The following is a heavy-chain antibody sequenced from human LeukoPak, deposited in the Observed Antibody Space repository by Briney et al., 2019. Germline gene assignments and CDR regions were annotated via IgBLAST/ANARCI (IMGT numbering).Heavy chain of an antibody. D-gene: IGHD3-9*01. CDR2: IQQDGSEK. J-gene: IGHJ4*02. Sequence: GGSLRLSCAASGFTFSSYWMTWVRQAPEKGLEWVADIQQDGSEKYYVESVKGRFTISRDNAKNSLYLQMNSLRAEDTAVYYCARGGLYYDILTGPNFDYWGQGTLVTVSS. CDR1: GFTFSSYW. V-gene: IGHV3-7*03. CDR3: ARGGLYYDILTGPNFDY.